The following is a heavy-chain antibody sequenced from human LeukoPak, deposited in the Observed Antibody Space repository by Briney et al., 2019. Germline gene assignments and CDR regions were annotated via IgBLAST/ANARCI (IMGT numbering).Heavy chain of an antibody. CDR1: GFTFSSYE. J-gene: IGHJ6*04. D-gene: IGHD3-10*02. V-gene: IGHV3-48*03. CDR2: ISSSGSTI. CDR3: AELGITMIGGV. Sequence: GGSLRLSRAASGFTFSSYEMNWVRQAPGKGLEWVSYISSSGSTIYYADSVKGRFPISRDNAKNSLYLQMNSLRAKDTAVYYCAELGITMIGGVWGKGTTVTISS.